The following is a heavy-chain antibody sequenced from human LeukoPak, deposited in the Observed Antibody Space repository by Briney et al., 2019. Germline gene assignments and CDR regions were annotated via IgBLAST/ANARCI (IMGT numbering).Heavy chain of an antibody. CDR2: IKKDGSEK. Sequence: GGSLRLSCAASGFTFSSYWMSWVRQAPGKGLEWVANIKKDGSEKYYVDSVKGRFTISRDNAKSSVYLQMNSLRAEDTGVYYCARDKYCSDGNCEGGSKLDYWGQGTLVTVSS. CDR3: ARDKYCSDGNCEGGSKLDY. CDR1: GFTFSSYW. V-gene: IGHV3-7*01. J-gene: IGHJ4*02. D-gene: IGHD2-15*01.